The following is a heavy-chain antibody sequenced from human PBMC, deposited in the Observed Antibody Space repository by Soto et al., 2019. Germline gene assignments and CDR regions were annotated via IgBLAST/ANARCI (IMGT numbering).Heavy chain of an antibody. CDR1: GGSIGSGDYY. D-gene: IGHD1-26*01. V-gene: IGHV4-30-4*01. CDR2: IYYTGNT. CDR3: ARDSRRRADSGTRPLYYFDY. Sequence: QVQLKESGPGLVKPSQTLSLTCSVSGGSIGSGDYYWSWVRQSPGKGLEWIGYIYYTGNTYYNPSLGSRVTFGVETSQNQLSLRLSDVTVADTAVYYCARDSRRRADSGTRPLYYFDYWGQGTLVTVSS. J-gene: IGHJ4*02.